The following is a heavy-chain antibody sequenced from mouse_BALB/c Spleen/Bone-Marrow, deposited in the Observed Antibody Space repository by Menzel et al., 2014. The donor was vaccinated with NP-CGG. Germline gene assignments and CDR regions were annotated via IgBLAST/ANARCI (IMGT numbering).Heavy chain of an antibody. Sequence: ESGAKLVRPGVSVKISCKGSGYTFTDHAMHWVKRSHAKSLEWIGLISGYYGDAIYNQKFKGKASMTVDKSSSTAYMELARLTSEDSAIYYCARSGKVRNAMDYWGQGTSVTVSS. J-gene: IGHJ4*01. V-gene: IGHV1S137*01. D-gene: IGHD2-14*01. CDR3: ARSGKVRNAMDY. CDR2: ISGYYGDA. CDR1: GYTFTDHA.